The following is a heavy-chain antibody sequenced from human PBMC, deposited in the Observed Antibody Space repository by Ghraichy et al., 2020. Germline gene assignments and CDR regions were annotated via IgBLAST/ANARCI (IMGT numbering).Heavy chain of an antibody. CDR2: ISGSGGST. D-gene: IGHD2/OR15-2a*01. CDR3: AKGGIALPASRTFDY. J-gene: IGHJ4*02. CDR1: GFTFSSFA. V-gene: IGHV3-23*01. Sequence: GGSLTLSCAASGFTFSSFAMTWVRQAPGKGLEWVSVISGSGGSTYYADSVKGRFTISRDNSKNTLYLQMNSLRVGDTAVYYCAKGGIALPASRTFDYWGQGTLVTVPS.